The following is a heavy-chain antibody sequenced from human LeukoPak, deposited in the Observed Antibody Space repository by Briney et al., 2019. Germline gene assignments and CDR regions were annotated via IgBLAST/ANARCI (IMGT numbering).Heavy chain of an antibody. D-gene: IGHD5-12*01. J-gene: IGHJ3*02. Sequence: SETLSLTCTVSGGSISSYYWSWIRQPPGKGLEWIGSIYHSGSTYYNPSLKSRVTISVDTSKNQFSLKLSSVTAADTAVYYCARSTWIDAFDIWGQGTMVTVSS. CDR3: ARSTWIDAFDI. V-gene: IGHV4-59*08. CDR1: GGSISSYY. CDR2: IYHSGST.